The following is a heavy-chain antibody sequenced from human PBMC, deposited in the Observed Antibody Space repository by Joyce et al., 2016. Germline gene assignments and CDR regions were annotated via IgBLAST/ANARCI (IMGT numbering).Heavy chain of an antibody. CDR1: GFSLGNYS. CDR3: ARGRGYCGETRGWFDP. Sequence: VQLVEPGGGMVQPGRSLRLSCTTSGFSLGNYSMDWIHQEPGKGLEWLGVISQDGRDKGYVDSLNGRFTISRDNSKSTRYLHMNGLRPDGTAVYYCARGRGYCGETRGWFDPWGQGTLVTVSS. J-gene: IGHJ5*02. V-gene: IGHV3-30*04. CDR2: ISQDGRDK. D-gene: IGHD4-17*01.